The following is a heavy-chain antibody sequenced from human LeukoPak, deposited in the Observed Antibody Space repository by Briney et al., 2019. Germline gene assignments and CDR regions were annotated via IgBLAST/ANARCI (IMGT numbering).Heavy chain of an antibody. D-gene: IGHD3-22*01. V-gene: IGHV3-11*01. Sequence: GGSLRLSCAASGFTFSDYYMRWIRQAPGKGLEWVSYISSSGSTIYYADSVKGRFTISRDNAKNSLYLQMNSLRAEDTAVYYCAREPNYYDSSDDYWGQGTLVTVSS. CDR1: GFTFSDYY. J-gene: IGHJ4*02. CDR3: AREPNYYDSSDDY. CDR2: ISSSGSTI.